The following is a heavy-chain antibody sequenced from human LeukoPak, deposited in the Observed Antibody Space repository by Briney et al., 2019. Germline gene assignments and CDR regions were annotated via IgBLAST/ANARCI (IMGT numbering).Heavy chain of an antibody. CDR2: IIPILGIA. J-gene: IGHJ5*02. V-gene: IGHV1-69*04. D-gene: IGHD6-19*01. CDR1: GGTFSSYA. Sequence: SVKVSCKASGGTFSSYAISWVRQAPGQGLEWMGRIIPILGIANYAQKFQGRVTITADKSTSTAYMELSSLRSEDTAVYYCARHRSGWGPNWFDPWGQGTLVTVSS. CDR3: ARHRSGWGPNWFDP.